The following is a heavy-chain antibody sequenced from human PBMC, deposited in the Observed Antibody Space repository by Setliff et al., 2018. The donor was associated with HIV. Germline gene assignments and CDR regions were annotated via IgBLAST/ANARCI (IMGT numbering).Heavy chain of an antibody. V-gene: IGHV4-4*02. Sequence: SETLSLTCEVSSGSISSTKWWNWVRQPPGKGLEWIGYIYYSGSTNYNPSLKSRVTISVDTSKNQFSLKLSSVTAADTAVYYCARGGYGGGWPRAFDYWGQGTLVTVSS. CDR1: SGSISSTKW. CDR2: IYYSGST. D-gene: IGHD5-18*01. J-gene: IGHJ4*02. CDR3: ARGGYGGGWPRAFDY.